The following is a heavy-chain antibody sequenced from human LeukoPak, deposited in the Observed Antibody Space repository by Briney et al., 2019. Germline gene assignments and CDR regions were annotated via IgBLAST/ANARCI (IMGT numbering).Heavy chain of an antibody. CDR1: GYTFTGYY. V-gene: IGHV1-2*02. J-gene: IGHJ3*02. D-gene: IGHD1-26*01. Sequence: ASVKVSCMASGYTFTGYYMHWVRQAPGQGLEWMGWINPNSGGTNYAQKFQGRVTMTRDTSISTAYMELSRLRSDDTAVYYCARAGAGATLAFDIWGQGTMVTVSS. CDR3: ARAGAGATLAFDI. CDR2: INPNSGGT.